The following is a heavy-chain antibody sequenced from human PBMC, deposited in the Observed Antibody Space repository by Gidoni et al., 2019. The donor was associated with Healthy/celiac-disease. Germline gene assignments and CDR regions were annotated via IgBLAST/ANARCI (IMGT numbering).Heavy chain of an antibody. Sequence: EVQLLESEGGLVQPGGSLRLSCAASGFTFSSYAMSWVRQAPGKGLEWVSAISGSGGSTYYADSVKGRFTISRDNSKNTLYLQMNSLRAEDTAVYYCAKDPRYSSGWYYFDYWGQGTLVTVSS. CDR3: AKDPRYSSGWYYFDY. D-gene: IGHD6-19*01. J-gene: IGHJ4*02. CDR1: GFTFSSYA. V-gene: IGHV3-23*01. CDR2: ISGSGGST.